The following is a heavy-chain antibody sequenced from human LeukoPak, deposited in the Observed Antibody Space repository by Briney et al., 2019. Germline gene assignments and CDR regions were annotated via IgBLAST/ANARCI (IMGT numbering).Heavy chain of an antibody. V-gene: IGHV4-59*08. CDR3: ATLPRGTEPPDYFYH. J-gene: IGHJ1*01. D-gene: IGHD1-14*01. Sequence: PSETLSLTCTVSGGSMSNYYWSWIRQPPGKGMECIESISYTGRTNYNPSLKSRVTLSVDPSKNQFSLKLSSVTAADTAVYYCATLPRGTEPPDYFYHWGQGTMVTVSS. CDR2: ISYTGRT. CDR1: GGSMSNYY.